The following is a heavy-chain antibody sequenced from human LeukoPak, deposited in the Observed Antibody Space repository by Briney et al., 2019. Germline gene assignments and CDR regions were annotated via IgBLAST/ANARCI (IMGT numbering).Heavy chain of an antibody. Sequence: SETLSLTCTVSGYSISSGYYWGWIRPPPGKGLEWIGSIYHSGSTYYNPSLKSRVTISVDTSKNQFSLKLSSVTAADTAVYYCARDEAVAEADAVDYWGQGTLVTVSS. CDR1: GYSISSGYY. J-gene: IGHJ4*02. CDR2: IYHSGST. CDR3: ARDEAVAEADAVDY. D-gene: IGHD6-19*01. V-gene: IGHV4-38-2*02.